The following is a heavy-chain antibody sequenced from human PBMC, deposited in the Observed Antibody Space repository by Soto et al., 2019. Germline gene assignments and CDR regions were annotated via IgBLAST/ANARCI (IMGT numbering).Heavy chain of an antibody. Sequence: EMQLLESGGGLVQPGGSLRLSCAASGFTFSNYAMNWVRQAPGKGLEWVSLISASDGHTHYADSVKGRFTISRDNSNSTLYLQMNSLSAEDTAVYYCVKVLHGDYLSDYWGQGTLVIVSS. V-gene: IGHV3-23*01. CDR1: GFTFSNYA. CDR2: ISASDGHT. CDR3: VKVLHGDYLSDY. D-gene: IGHD4-17*01. J-gene: IGHJ4*02.